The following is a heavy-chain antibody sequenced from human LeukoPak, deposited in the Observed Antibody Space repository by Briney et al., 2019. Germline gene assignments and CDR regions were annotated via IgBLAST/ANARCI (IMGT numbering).Heavy chain of an antibody. V-gene: IGHV3-23*01. Sequence: GGSLRLSCAASGFTFSSYAMSWVRQAPGKGLEWVSRVSGSGGAKYLADSVNGRFTISRDNSKNTVYLQMDSLRAEDTAVYYCAKEVDILTGYYFDYWGQGTLVTVSS. CDR2: VSGSGGAK. CDR1: GFTFSSYA. J-gene: IGHJ4*02. CDR3: AKEVDILTGYYFDY. D-gene: IGHD3-9*01.